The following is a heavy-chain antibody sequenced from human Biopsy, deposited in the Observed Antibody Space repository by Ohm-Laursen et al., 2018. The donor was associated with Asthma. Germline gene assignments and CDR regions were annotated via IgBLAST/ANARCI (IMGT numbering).Heavy chain of an antibody. Sequence: SLRLSCAASGFTFSDYYMSWIRQAPGKGLEWVSYISSSGSTIYYADSVKGRFTISRDNDKNSLYLQMNSLRVEDTAVFYCARAKSGSFYSPADYWGQGTLVTVSS. CDR1: GFTFSDYY. CDR3: ARAKSGSFYSPADY. CDR2: ISSSGSTI. V-gene: IGHV3-11*04. D-gene: IGHD1-26*01. J-gene: IGHJ4*02.